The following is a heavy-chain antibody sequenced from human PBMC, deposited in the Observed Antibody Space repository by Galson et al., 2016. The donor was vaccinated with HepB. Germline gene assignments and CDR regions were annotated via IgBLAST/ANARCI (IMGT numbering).Heavy chain of an antibody. CDR2: INTNTGNP. D-gene: IGHD2-8*01. Sequence: SVKVSCKASGYTFTTYAMNWVRQAPGQGLECMGWINTNTGNPTYAQGFTGRFVFSLDTSVSTAYLQISGLKAEDTAVYYCATSAGRGVYDYRGQGTLVTVSS. CDR3: ATSAGRGVYDY. CDR1: GYTFTTYA. J-gene: IGHJ4*02. V-gene: IGHV7-4-1*02.